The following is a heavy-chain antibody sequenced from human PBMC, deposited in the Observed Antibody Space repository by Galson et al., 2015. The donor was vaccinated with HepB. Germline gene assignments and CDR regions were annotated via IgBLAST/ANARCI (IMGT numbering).Heavy chain of an antibody. V-gene: IGHV3-33*01. CDR2: IWYDGSNK. CDR3: ARDYYDSSGLGFDP. CDR1: GFTFSSYG. Sequence: SLRLSCAASGFTFSSYGMHWVRQAPGKGLEWVAVIWYDGSNKYYADSVKGRFTISRDNSKNTLYLQMNSLRAEDTAVYYCARDYYDSSGLGFDPWGQGTLVTVSS. J-gene: IGHJ5*02. D-gene: IGHD3-22*01.